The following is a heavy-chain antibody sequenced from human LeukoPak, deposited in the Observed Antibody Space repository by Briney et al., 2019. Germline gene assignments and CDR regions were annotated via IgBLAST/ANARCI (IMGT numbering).Heavy chain of an antibody. J-gene: IGHJ4*02. V-gene: IGHV3-20*01. Sequence: GGSLRLSCAASGFTFDDYGMSWVRQAPGKGLEWVSGINWNGGSTGYADSVKGRFTISRDNAKNSLYLQMNSLRAEDTALYHCTRAPPTTTDYGDYLTRWDYFGYWGQGTLVTVSS. CDR2: INWNGGST. D-gene: IGHD4-17*01. CDR3: TRAPPTTTDYGDYLTRWDYFGY. CDR1: GFTFDDYG.